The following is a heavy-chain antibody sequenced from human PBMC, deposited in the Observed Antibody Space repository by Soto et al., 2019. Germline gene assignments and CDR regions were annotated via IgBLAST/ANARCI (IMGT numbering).Heavy chain of an antibody. Sequence: GGSLRLSXEASGFIFTNFWMHWVRQVPGKGLVWVSRIDTSGSSTSYADSVKGRFTISRDNAKNTVSLQMNSLRAEDTGVYYCAKDSWYFDLWSQGSLVTVSS. J-gene: IGHJ4*02. D-gene: IGHD6-13*01. V-gene: IGHV3-74*01. CDR1: GFIFTNFW. CDR3: AKDSWYFDL. CDR2: IDTSGSST.